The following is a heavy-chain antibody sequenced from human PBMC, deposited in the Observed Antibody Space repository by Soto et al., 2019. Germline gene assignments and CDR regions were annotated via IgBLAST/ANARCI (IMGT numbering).Heavy chain of an antibody. CDR2: MNPNSGNT. CDR3: ARGRAGGVPAANYYYYYMDV. CDR1: GYTFTSYD. V-gene: IGHV1-8*01. J-gene: IGHJ6*03. Sequence: QVPLVQSGAEVKKPGASVKVSCKASGYTFTSYDINWVRQATGQGLEWMGWMNPNSGNTGYAQKFQGRVTMTRNTSISTAYMELSSLRSEDTAVYYCARGRAGGVPAANYYYYYMDVWGKGTTVTVSS. D-gene: IGHD2-2*01.